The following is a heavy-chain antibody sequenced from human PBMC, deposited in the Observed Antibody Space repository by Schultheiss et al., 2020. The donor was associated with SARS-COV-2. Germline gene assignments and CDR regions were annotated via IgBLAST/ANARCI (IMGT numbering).Heavy chain of an antibody. CDR2: IYYSGST. V-gene: IGHV4-34*01. J-gene: IGHJ4*02. CDR3: ARIIRFLEWLFDY. D-gene: IGHD3-3*01. CDR1: SGSFSGYY. Sequence: SETLSLTCAVYSGSFSGYYWSWIRQHPGKGLEWIGYIYYSGSTYYNPSLKSRVTISVDTSKNQFSLKLSSVTAADTAVYYCARIIRFLEWLFDYWGQGTLVTVSS.